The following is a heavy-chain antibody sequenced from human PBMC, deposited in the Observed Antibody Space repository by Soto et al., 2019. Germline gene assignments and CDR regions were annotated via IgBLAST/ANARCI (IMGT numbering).Heavy chain of an antibody. V-gene: IGHV1-69*01. CDR2: IIHIFGTA. D-gene: IGHD4-4*01. J-gene: IGHJ6*02. CDR1: GATFSSYA. Sequence: QVQLVQSGAEVKKPGSSVKVSCKASGATFSSYAISWVRQAPGQGLEWMGGIIHIFGTANYAQKFQGRVTITADEATSTAYMELSSLRSEDTAVYYCARVDYSNYLHGMDVWGQGTTVTVSS. CDR3: ARVDYSNYLHGMDV.